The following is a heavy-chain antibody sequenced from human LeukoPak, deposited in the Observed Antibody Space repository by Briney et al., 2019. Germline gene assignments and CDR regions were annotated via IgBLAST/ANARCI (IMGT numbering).Heavy chain of an antibody. V-gene: IGHV5-51*01. CDR1: GYSFTSYW. D-gene: IGHD5-24*01. J-gene: IGHJ3*02. Sequence: GESLKISLKGSGYSFTSYWIGWVRQVPGKGLEWMGIIYPGDSYIRYSPSFQGQVTISADKSISTAYLQWSSLKASDTAMYYCARPRDGYNSDAFDIWGQGTMVTVSS. CDR2: IYPGDSYI. CDR3: ARPRDGYNSDAFDI.